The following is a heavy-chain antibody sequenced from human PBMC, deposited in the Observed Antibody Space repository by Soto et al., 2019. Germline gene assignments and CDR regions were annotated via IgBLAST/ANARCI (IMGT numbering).Heavy chain of an antibody. D-gene: IGHD6-19*01. Sequence: ASVKVSCKASGGTFSSYTISWVRQAPGQGLEWMGRIIPILGIANYAQKFQGRVTITADKSTSTAYMELSSLRSEDTAVYYCAISSGWCSVHQSANDYCGQRTLFIVSS. V-gene: IGHV1-69*02. CDR3: AISSGWCSVHQSANDY. CDR2: IIPILGIA. CDR1: GGTFSSYT. J-gene: IGHJ4*02.